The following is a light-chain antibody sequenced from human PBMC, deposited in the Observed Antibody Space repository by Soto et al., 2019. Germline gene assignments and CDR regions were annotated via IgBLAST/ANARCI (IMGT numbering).Light chain of an antibody. CDR1: QSVSSY. CDR2: GAS. V-gene: IGKV3-15*01. Sequence: EIVLTQPPATLSLSPGERATLSCRASQSVSSYLAWYQQKPGQAPRLLIYGASTRATGIPGRFSGTGSGTEFTLTIHSLQSEDFAVYYCHHYSIWPPYTFGQGTKV. J-gene: IGKJ2*01. CDR3: HHYSIWPPYT.